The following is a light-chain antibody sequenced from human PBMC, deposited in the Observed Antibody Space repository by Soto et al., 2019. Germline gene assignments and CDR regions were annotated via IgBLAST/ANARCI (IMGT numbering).Light chain of an antibody. J-gene: IGLJ2*01. CDR3: SSYTSSSTPVV. CDR1: SRDVGGYNY. V-gene: IGLV2-14*01. Sequence: QSVLTQPASVSGSPGQSITISCTGTSRDVGGYNYVSWYQQHPGKAPKLMIYDVSNRPSGVSNRFSGSKSGNTASLTISGLQAEDEADYYCSSYTSSSTPVVFGGGTKLTFL. CDR2: DVS.